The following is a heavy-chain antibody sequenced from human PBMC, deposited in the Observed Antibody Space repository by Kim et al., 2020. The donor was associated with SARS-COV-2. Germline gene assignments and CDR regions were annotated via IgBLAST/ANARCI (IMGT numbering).Heavy chain of an antibody. CDR1: GGSISSYY. V-gene: IGHV4-59*01. D-gene: IGHD3-3*01. CDR2: IYYSGST. CDR3: ASSTYYDFWSGYQWGPNYYYYYMVV. J-gene: IGHJ6*03. Sequence: SETLSLTCTVSGGSISSYYWSWIRQPPGKGLEWIGYIYYSGSTNYNPSLKSRVTISVDTSKNQFSLKLSSVTAADTAVYYCASSTYYDFWSGYQWGPNYYYYYMVVWGKGTTVTVSS.